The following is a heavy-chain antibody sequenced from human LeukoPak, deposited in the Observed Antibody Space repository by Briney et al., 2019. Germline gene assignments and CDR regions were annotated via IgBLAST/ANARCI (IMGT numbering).Heavy chain of an antibody. J-gene: IGHJ3*02. D-gene: IGHD3-22*01. Sequence: PGGSLRLSCAASGFTFSSYAMSWVRQAPGKGLEWVSAISGSGGSTYYADSVKGRFTISRDNSKNTLCLQMNSLRAEDTAVYYCAKDAYYDSSGYQLRGFDAFDIWGQGTMVTVSS. CDR2: ISGSGGST. CDR1: GFTFSSYA. CDR3: AKDAYYDSSGYQLRGFDAFDI. V-gene: IGHV3-23*01.